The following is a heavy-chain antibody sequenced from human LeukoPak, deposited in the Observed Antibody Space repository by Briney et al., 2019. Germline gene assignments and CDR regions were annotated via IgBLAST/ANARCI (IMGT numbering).Heavy chain of an antibody. V-gene: IGHV3-9*01. D-gene: IGHD3-3*01. CDR1: GFTFDDYA. CDR3: AKTGYYDFWSYWYFDL. J-gene: IGHJ2*01. CDR2: ISWNSGSI. Sequence: LSGGSLRLSCAASGFTFDDYAMHWVRQAPGKGLEWVSGISWNSGSIGYADSVKGRFTISRDNAKNSLYLQMNSLRAEVTALYYCAKTGYYDFWSYWYFDLWGRGTLVTVSS.